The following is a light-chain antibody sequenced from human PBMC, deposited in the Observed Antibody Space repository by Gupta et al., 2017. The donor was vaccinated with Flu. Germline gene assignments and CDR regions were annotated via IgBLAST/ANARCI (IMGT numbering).Light chain of an antibody. V-gene: IGLV2-14*01. CDR1: SSDVGGYNN. J-gene: IGLJ1*01. Sequence: QSALTQSASVSGSPGQSITISCTGTSSDVGGYNNVSWYQQHPGKAPKLMIYEVSNRPSGVSNRFSGSKSDNTASLTISGLQAEDEADYDCSSYTSSSTLYVFGTGTKVTVL. CDR3: SSYTSSSTLYV. CDR2: EVS.